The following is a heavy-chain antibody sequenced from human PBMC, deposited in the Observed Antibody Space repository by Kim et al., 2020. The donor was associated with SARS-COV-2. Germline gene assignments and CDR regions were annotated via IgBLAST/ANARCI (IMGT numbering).Heavy chain of an antibody. V-gene: IGHV3-48*02. CDR3: ARAAGANSSGWIPSDAFDI. D-gene: IGHD6-19*01. J-gene: IGHJ3*02. Sequence: RFTISRDNAKNSLYLQMNSLRDEDTAVYYCARAAGANSSGWIPSDAFDIWGQGTMVTVSS.